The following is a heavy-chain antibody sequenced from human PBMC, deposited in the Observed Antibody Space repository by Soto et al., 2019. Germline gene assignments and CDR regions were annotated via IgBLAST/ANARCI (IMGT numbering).Heavy chain of an antibody. D-gene: IGHD3-3*01. CDR3: AKNLELPTDFWSGYRASDYYYGMDV. V-gene: IGHV3-30*18. CDR2: ISYDGSYQ. J-gene: IGHJ6*02. Sequence: PGGSLRLSCAASGFTFSSYGMHWVRQAPGKGPEWAAVISYDGSYQQYADSVKGRFTISRDSSKNTLYLQMNSLRAEDTAVYYCAKNLELPTDFWSGYRASDYYYGMDVWGQGTTVTVSS. CDR1: GFTFSSYG.